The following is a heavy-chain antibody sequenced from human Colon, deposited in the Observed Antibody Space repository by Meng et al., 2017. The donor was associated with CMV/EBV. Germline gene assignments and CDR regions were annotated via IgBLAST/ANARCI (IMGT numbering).Heavy chain of an antibody. CDR3: ARDPWAPIVGILYGLDV. J-gene: IGHJ6*02. CDR1: GFSVSSNY. CDR2: IYGDNTT. D-gene: IGHD2/OR15-2a*01. V-gene: IGHV3-66*02. Sequence: GESLKISCAASGFSVSSNYMNWVRQAPGKGLEWVSVIYGDNTTHYAVPVKGRFTISRDSSKNIVFLQMNNLMGEDTAVYFCARDPWAPIVGILYGLDVWGQGTTVTVSS.